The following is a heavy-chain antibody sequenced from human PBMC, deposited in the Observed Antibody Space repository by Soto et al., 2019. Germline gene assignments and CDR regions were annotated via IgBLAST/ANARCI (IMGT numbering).Heavy chain of an antibody. Sequence: GGSLRLSCEASGFTFNAYHMSWVRQAPGKGLEWVSSISSSADIIHYTDSVKGRFTISRDNAKNSLYLQMNSLRAEDTAVYYCARDAGSIKAAAFDIWGQGTMVTVSS. CDR3: ARDAGSIKAAAFDI. CDR1: GFTFNAYH. D-gene: IGHD6-25*01. CDR2: ISSSADII. J-gene: IGHJ3*02. V-gene: IGHV3-48*01.